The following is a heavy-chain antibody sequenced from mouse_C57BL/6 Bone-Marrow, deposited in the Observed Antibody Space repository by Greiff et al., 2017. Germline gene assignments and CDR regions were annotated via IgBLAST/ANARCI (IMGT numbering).Heavy chain of an antibody. V-gene: IGHV1-59*01. Sequence: VKLQQPGAELVRPGTSVKLSCKASGYTFTSYWMHWVKQGPGQGLEWIGVIDPSDSYTNYNQKFKGKATLTVDTSSSTAYMQLSSLTSEDSAVYYCARSGDSYYFDYWGQGTTLTVSS. CDR2: IDPSDSYT. CDR1: GYTFTSYW. CDR3: ARSGDSYYFDY. J-gene: IGHJ2*01. D-gene: IGHD3-1*01.